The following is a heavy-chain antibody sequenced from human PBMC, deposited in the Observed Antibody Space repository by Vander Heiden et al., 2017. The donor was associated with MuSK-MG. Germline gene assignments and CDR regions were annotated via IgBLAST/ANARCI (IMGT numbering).Heavy chain of an antibody. CDR1: GGSISSSSYY. D-gene: IGHD3-3*01. Sequence: QLQLQESGPGLVKPSETLSLTCTVSGGSISSSSYYWGWIRQPPGKGLEWIGIIYYSGSTYYNPSLKRRVTISVDTSKNQFSLKLSSVTAADTAVYYCARPRGDFWSGYSGWDAFDIWGQGTMATVYS. CDR3: ARPRGDFWSGYSGWDAFDI. J-gene: IGHJ3*02. CDR2: IYYSGST. V-gene: IGHV4-39*01.